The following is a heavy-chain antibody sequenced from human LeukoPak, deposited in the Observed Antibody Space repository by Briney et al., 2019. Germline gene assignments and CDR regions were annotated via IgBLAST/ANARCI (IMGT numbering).Heavy chain of an antibody. CDR1: GYTFTGYY. CDR3: ARVASHGDYDYFDY. Sequence: RASVKVSCKASGYTFTGYYMHWVRQAPGQGLEWMGWINPNSGGTNYAQKFQGRVTMTRDTSISTAYMELSRLRSDDTAVYYCARVASHGDYDYFDYWGQGTLVTVSS. J-gene: IGHJ4*02. CDR2: INPNSGGT. V-gene: IGHV1-2*02. D-gene: IGHD4-17*01.